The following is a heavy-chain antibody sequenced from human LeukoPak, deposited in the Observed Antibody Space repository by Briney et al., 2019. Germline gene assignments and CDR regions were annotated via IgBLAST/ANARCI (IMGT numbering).Heavy chain of an antibody. D-gene: IGHD5-24*01. V-gene: IGHV3-11*04. CDR2: ISTSGTTM. CDR1: GFTFSDYY. J-gene: IGHJ4*02. Sequence: SGGSLRLSCAASGFTFSDYYMSWIRQAPGKGLEWVSYISTSGTTMYYADSVKGRFTISRDNAKNSLYLQMNSLRAEDTAVYYCAKLHGYNLDYWGQGTLVTVSS. CDR3: AKLHGYNLDY.